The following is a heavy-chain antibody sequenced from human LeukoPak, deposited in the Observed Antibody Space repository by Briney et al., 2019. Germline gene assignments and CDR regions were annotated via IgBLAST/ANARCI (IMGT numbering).Heavy chain of an antibody. CDR2: IYYSGST. CDR3: ARDGDYYDSSPLYRWFDP. J-gene: IGHJ5*02. CDR1: GGSISSGGYY. D-gene: IGHD3-22*01. V-gene: IGHV4-31*03. Sequence: SETLSLTRTVSGGSISSGGYYWSWIRQHPGKGLEWIGYIYYSGSTHYNPSLKSRVTISVDTSKNQFSLKLSSVTAADTAVYYCARDGDYYDSSPLYRWFDPWGQGTLVTVSS.